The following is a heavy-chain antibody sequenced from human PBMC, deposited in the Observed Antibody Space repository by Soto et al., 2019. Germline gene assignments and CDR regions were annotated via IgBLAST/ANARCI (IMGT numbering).Heavy chain of an antibody. CDR3: ARENPGTSYLDY. CDR2: IKQDGSEK. CDR1: GLTVRISW. Sequence: PGGSPRLSSAASGLTVRISWMGGVRKAQGKGLEWVANIKQDGSEKYYVDSVKGRFTISRDNAKNSLYLQMNSLRAEDKAVYYCARENPGTSYLDYWGQGTLVTVSS. J-gene: IGHJ4*02. D-gene: IGHD1-1*01. V-gene: IGHV3-7*01.